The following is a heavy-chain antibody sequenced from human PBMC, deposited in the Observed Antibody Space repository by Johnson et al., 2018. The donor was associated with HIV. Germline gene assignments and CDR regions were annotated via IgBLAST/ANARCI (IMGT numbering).Heavy chain of an antibody. CDR2: ISGSGTNI. CDR1: GFSFSDYY. J-gene: IGHJ3*02. D-gene: IGHD6-19*01. Sequence: QVQLVESGGGLVKPGGSLRLSCAASGFSFSDYYMSWIRQAPGKGLEWVSYISGSGTNIYYADSVKGRFTISRDNAKKSLFLQMNSLKTEDTAVYYCTTSTRSQWLAISDAFDIWGQGTMVTVSS. V-gene: IGHV3-11*01. CDR3: TTSTRSQWLAISDAFDI.